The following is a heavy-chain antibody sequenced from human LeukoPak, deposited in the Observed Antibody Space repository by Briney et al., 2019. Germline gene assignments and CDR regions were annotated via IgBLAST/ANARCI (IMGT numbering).Heavy chain of an antibody. D-gene: IGHD4-17*01. CDR2: IYGGGSGST. J-gene: IGHJ4*02. Sequence: GGSLRLSCVASGFTFSKYTMRVRQAPGKGLEWVSGIYGGGSGSTFYAESVKGRFTISRDNSKNTLYLQMNSLRDEDTAIYYCAKDFTPDGVWDVDYWGRGTLITVSS. CDR3: AKDFTPDGVWDVDY. CDR1: GFTFSKYT. V-gene: IGHV3-23*01.